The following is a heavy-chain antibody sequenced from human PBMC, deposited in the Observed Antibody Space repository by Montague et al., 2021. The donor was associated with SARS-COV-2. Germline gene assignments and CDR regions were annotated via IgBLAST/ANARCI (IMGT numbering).Heavy chain of an antibody. Sequence: IYYSGSTYYNPSLKSRVTISVDTSKNQFSLKLSSVTAADTAVYYCAADYGERGWFDPWGQGTLVTVAA. D-gene: IGHD4-17*01. V-gene: IGHV4-39*01. J-gene: IGHJ5*02. CDR2: IYYSGST. CDR3: AADYGERGWFDP.